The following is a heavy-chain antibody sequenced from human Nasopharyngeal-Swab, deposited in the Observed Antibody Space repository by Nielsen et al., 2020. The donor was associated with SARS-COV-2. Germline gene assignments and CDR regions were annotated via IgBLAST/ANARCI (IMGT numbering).Heavy chain of an antibody. CDR1: GFTVSSNY. CDR3: ARREVGCSSTSCYDY. Sequence: GESLKISCAASGFTVSSNYMSWVRQAPGKGLEWVSVIYSGGNTYYADSVKGRFTISRDNSKNTLYLQMNSLRAEDTAVYYCARREVGCSSTSCYDYWGQGTLVTVSS. V-gene: IGHV3-53*01. CDR2: IYSGGNT. D-gene: IGHD2-2*01. J-gene: IGHJ4*02.